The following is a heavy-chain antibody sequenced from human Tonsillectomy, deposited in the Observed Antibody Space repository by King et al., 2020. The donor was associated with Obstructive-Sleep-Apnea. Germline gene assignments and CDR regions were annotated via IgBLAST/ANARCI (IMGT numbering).Heavy chain of an antibody. J-gene: IGHJ5*02. D-gene: IGHD6-19*01. CDR3: ARGGYRGIAVAGTFWFDP. CDR2: ISSSSSYI. Sequence: VQLVESGGGLVKPGGSLRLSCAASGFTFSSYSMNWVRQAPGKGLEWVSSISSSSSYIYYADSVKGRFTISRDNAKNSLYLQMNRLRAEDTAVYYCARGGYRGIAVAGTFWFDPWGQGTLVTVSS. V-gene: IGHV3-21*01. CDR1: GFTFSSYS.